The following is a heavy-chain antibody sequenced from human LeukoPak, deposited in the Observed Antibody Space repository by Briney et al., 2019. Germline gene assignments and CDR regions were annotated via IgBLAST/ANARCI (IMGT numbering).Heavy chain of an antibody. J-gene: IGHJ3*02. CDR1: GGSISSYY. V-gene: IGHV4-59*01. Sequence: PSETLSLTCTVSGGSISSYYWSWIRQPPGKGLEWIGYIYYTGSTSYNPSLKSRVTISVDTSKNQFSLKLSSVTAADSAVYYCARSDYSGSGTYTEFDAFDIWGQGPMVTVSS. CDR2: IYYTGST. CDR3: ARSDYSGSGTYTEFDAFDI. D-gene: IGHD3-10*01.